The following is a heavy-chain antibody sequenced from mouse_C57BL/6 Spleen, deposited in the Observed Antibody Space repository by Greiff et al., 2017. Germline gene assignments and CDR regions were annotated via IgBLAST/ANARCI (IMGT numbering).Heavy chain of an antibody. CDR3: AYYSNYDYAMDY. V-gene: IGHV1-50*01. J-gene: IGHJ4*01. CDR2: IDPSDSYT. D-gene: IGHD2-5*01. Sequence: VQLQQSGAELVKPGASVKLSCKASGYTFTSYWMQWVKQRPGQGLEWLGEIDPSDSYTNYNQKFKGKATLTVDTSSSTAYMQLSSLTSEDSAVYYCAYYSNYDYAMDYWGQGTSVTVSS. CDR1: GYTFTSYW.